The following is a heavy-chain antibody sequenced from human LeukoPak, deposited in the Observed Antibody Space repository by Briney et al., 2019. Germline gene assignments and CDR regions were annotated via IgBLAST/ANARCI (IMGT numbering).Heavy chain of an antibody. V-gene: IGHV3-48*01. D-gene: IGHD2-21*01. CDR3: ARTLVSFPI. Sequence: QTGGSLRLSCAVSGFTVSSNYMTWVRQAPGKGLEWISYIHSRSRTMYYADSVKGRFTISRDNAKNSLYLQMNSLRVEDTAVYYCARTLVSFPIWGQGTLVTVSS. J-gene: IGHJ4*02. CDR1: GFTVSSNY. CDR2: IHSRSRTM.